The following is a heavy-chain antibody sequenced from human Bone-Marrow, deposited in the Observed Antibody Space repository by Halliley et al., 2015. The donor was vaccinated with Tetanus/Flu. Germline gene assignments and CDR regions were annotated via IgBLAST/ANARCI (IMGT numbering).Heavy chain of an antibody. J-gene: IGHJ6*02. CDR3: ARISCTVRGSPDGMDV. Sequence: ARIDWDDDKYYNPSLETRLTISKDPSKNQVVLTMTNMDPVDTATYYCARISCTVRGSPDGMDVWGQGTTVTVSS. CDR2: IDWDDDK. D-gene: IGHD3-10*01. V-gene: IGHV2-70*10.